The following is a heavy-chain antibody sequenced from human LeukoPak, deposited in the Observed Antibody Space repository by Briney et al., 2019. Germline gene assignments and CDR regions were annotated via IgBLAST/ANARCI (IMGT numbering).Heavy chain of an antibody. V-gene: IGHV4-39*02. Sequence: PSETLSLTCTVSGGSISSSSYYWGWIRQPPGKGLEWIGSIYYSGSTYYNRSLKSRVTISVDTSKNQFSLKLSSVTAADTAVYYCAREGKWELALWGQXTXVTVSS. D-gene: IGHD1-26*01. J-gene: IGHJ3*01. CDR2: IYYSGST. CDR1: GGSISSSSYY. CDR3: AREGKWELAL.